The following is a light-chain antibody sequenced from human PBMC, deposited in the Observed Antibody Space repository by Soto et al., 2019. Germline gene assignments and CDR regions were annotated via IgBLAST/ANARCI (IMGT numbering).Light chain of an antibody. CDR2: DVS. CDR1: SRDVGAYNY. V-gene: IGLV2-11*01. Sequence: QSVLTQPRSVSGSPGQSVTISCTGTSRDVGAYNYVSWYQQHPGKAPKLIIYDVSKWPSGVPDRFSGSKSDNTASLTISGLQAEDEADYYCCSSAGSSAVIFGGGPKLTVL. CDR3: CSSAGSSAVI. J-gene: IGLJ2*01.